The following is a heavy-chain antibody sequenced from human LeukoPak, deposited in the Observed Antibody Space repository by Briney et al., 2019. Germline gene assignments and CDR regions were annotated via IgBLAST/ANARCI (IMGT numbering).Heavy chain of an antibody. J-gene: IGHJ4*02. D-gene: IGHD6-6*01. Sequence: SETLSLTCTVSGYSISSGYYWGWIRPPPGKGLEWIGSIYHSGSTYYNPSLKSRVTISVDTSKNQFSLKLSSVTAADTAVYYCARGRAGRAARLVDYWGQGTLVTVSS. CDR2: IYHSGST. CDR3: ARGRAGRAARLVDY. V-gene: IGHV4-38-2*02. CDR1: GYSISSGYY.